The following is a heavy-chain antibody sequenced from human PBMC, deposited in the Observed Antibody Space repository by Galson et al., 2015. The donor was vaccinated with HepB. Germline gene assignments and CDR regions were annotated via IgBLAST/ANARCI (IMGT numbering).Heavy chain of an antibody. Sequence: SLRLSCAASELPFSDAWMTWVRQAPGRGLEWVGRVKTKVHGGSADYAAPVKGRFVISRDDSKKKLYLQMNSLKSEDTGVYYCITDCAGSSTCYDAFDIRGRGTVVTVSS. CDR2: VKTKVHGGSA. J-gene: IGHJ3*02. D-gene: IGHD2-15*01. V-gene: IGHV3-15*01. CDR1: ELPFSDAW. CDR3: ITDCAGSSTCYDAFDI.